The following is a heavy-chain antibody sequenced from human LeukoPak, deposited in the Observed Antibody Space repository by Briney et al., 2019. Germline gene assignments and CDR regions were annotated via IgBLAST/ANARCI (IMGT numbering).Heavy chain of an antibody. Sequence: SETLSPTCTVSGGSMSNYYWSWIRQPPGKGLEWIGYFDDSGSANYNPSLKSRVNISVDTSRNQLSLKLNSATAADTAVYYCTRHSRDSGGAFQYWGQGTPVTVSS. V-gene: IGHV4-59*08. CDR1: GGSMSNYY. J-gene: IGHJ4*02. CDR3: TRHSRDSGGAFQY. CDR2: FDDSGSA. D-gene: IGHD4-23*01.